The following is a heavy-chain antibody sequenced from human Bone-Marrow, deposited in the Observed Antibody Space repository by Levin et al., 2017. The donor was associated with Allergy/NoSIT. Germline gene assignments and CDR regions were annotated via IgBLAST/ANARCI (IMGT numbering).Heavy chain of an antibody. Sequence: SGYTFTSFAINWVRQATGQGLEWMGWMYPNSDNAGYAQKFQGRVTMTRNTSISTAYMELSSLRSEDTAIYYCARGELGSGYLFDYWGQGTLVTVSS. J-gene: IGHJ4*02. CDR2: MYPNSDNA. V-gene: IGHV1-8*01. CDR1: GYTFTSFA. D-gene: IGHD5-12*01. CDR3: ARGELGSGYLFDY.